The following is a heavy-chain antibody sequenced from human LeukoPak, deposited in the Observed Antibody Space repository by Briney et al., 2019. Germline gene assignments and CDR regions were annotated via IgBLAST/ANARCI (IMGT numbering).Heavy chain of an antibody. Sequence: SETLSLTCTVSGGSISSGSYYWSWIRQPAGKGLEWIGRIYTSGSTNYNPSLKSRVTISVDTSKNQFSLKLSSVTAADTAVYYCAREAIVVVPAAHYYMDVWSKGTTVTVSS. CDR1: GGSISSGSYY. D-gene: IGHD2-2*01. CDR3: AREAIVVVPAAHYYMDV. CDR2: IYTSGST. J-gene: IGHJ6*03. V-gene: IGHV4-61*02.